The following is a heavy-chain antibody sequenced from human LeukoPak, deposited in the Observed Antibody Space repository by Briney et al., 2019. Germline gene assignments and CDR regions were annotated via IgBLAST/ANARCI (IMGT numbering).Heavy chain of an antibody. Sequence: SETLSLTCTVSGGSISSYYWSWIRQPPGKGLEWIGYIYYSGSTNYNPSHKSRVTISVDTSKNQFSLKLSSVTAADTAVYYCARDWSPLRYFDWSGGMDVWGQGTTVTVSS. V-gene: IGHV4-59*12. CDR2: IYYSGST. CDR3: ARDWSPLRYFDWSGGMDV. D-gene: IGHD3-9*01. CDR1: GGSISSYY. J-gene: IGHJ6*02.